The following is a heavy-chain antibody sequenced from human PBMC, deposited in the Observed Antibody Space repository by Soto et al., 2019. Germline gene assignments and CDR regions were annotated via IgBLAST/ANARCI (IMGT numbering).Heavy chain of an antibody. CDR2: IYSAGNT. V-gene: IGHV3-66*01. D-gene: IGHD1-26*01. CDR3: ARDFVVGGPTINYYYRTDV. CDR1: GFTVSSNY. Sequence: PGGSLRLSCAASGFTVSSNYMSWVRQAPGKGLEWISIIYSAGNTYYADSVKGRFTISRDNSKNTLYLQMNSLGAEDTAVYYCARDFVVGGPTINYYYRTDVWGQGTTVTVLL. J-gene: IGHJ6*02.